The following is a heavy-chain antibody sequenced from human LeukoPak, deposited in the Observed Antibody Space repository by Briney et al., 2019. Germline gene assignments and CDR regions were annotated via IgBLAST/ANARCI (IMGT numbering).Heavy chain of an antibody. V-gene: IGHV3-7*03. CDR2: IKQDGSEK. CDR1: GFTFSSYW. CDR3: AKDSRYGYRWDYDY. D-gene: IGHD5-18*01. J-gene: IGHJ4*02. Sequence: GGSLRLSCAASGFTFSSYWMSWVRQAPGKGLEWVANIKQDGSEKYYVDSVKGRFTISRDNAKNSLYLQINTLRAEDTAVYYCAKDSRYGYRWDYDYWGQGTLVTVSS.